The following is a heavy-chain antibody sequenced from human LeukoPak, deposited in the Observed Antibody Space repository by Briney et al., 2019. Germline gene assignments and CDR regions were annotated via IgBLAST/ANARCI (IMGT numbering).Heavy chain of an antibody. D-gene: IGHD6-13*01. Sequence: SVKVSCKASGDTFSSYAISWVRQAPGQGLECMGGIIPIFGTANYAQKSQGRDTITADESTSTAYMELSSLRSEDTAVYYCGKAAGTSPTHYFDYWGQGTLVTVSS. V-gene: IGHV1-69*13. J-gene: IGHJ4*02. CDR2: IIPIFGTA. CDR3: GKAAGTSPTHYFDY. CDR1: GDTFSSYA.